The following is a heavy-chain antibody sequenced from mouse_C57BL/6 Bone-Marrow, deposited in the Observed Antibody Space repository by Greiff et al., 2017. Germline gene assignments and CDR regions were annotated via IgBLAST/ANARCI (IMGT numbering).Heavy chain of an antibody. CDR3: ARWTDGYLDY. V-gene: IGHV1-80*01. Sequence: VMLVESGAELVKPGASVKISCKASGYAFSSYWMNWVKQRPGKGLEWIGQIYPGDGDTNYNGKFKGKATLTADKSSSTAYMQLSSLTSEDSAVYFCARWTDGYLDYWGQGTTLTVSS. J-gene: IGHJ2*01. CDR1: GYAFSSYW. CDR2: IYPGDGDT. D-gene: IGHD2-3*01.